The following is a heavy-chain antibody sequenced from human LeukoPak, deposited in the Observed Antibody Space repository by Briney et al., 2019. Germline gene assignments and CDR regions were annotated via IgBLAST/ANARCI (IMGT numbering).Heavy chain of an antibody. V-gene: IGHV1-69*05. CDR2: IIPIFGTA. CDR1: GGTFSSYA. J-gene: IGHJ6*03. D-gene: IGHD1-26*01. Sequence: SVKVSCKASGGTFSSYAISWVRQAPGQGLEWMGRIIPIFGTANYAQKFQGRVTITTDESTSTAYMELSSLRSEDTAVYYCSRVPRGIVGNYYYYYMDVWGKGTTVTVSS. CDR3: SRVPRGIVGNYYYYYMDV.